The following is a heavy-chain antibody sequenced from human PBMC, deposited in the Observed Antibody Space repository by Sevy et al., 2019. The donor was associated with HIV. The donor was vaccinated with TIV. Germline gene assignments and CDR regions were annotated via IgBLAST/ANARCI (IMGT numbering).Heavy chain of an antibody. Sequence: SETLSLTCAVYGGSFSGYYWSWIRQPPGKGLEWIGEINHSGSTNYNPSLKSRVTISVDTSKNQFSRKLSSVTAAETVVYYCARGRILYGYYYYGMDVWGQGTTVTVSS. D-gene: IGHD2-8*01. V-gene: IGHV4-34*01. CDR3: ARGRILYGYYYYGMDV. CDR2: INHSGST. J-gene: IGHJ6*02. CDR1: GGSFSGYY.